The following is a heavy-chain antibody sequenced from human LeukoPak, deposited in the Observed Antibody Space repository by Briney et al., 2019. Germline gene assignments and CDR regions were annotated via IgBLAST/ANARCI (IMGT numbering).Heavy chain of an antibody. Sequence: PGGSLRLSCTASGFTFADYTMTWVRQAPGKGLEWVSSISSSSSYIYYADSVKGRFTISRDNAKNSLYLQMNSLRAEDTAVYYCARSGYGSGYMDVWGKGTTVTVSS. D-gene: IGHD3-10*01. V-gene: IGHV3-21*01. CDR3: ARSGYGSGYMDV. CDR2: ISSSSSYI. CDR1: GFTFADYT. J-gene: IGHJ6*03.